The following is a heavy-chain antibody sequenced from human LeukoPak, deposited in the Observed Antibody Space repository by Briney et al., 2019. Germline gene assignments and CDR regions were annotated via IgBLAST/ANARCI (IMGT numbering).Heavy chain of an antibody. Sequence: ASVKVSCKASGYTFTGYYMHWVRQAPGQGLEWMGWINPNSGGTNYAQKFQGRVTMTRDTSISTAYVELSRLRSDDTAEYYCARAPSVNYYDSSGYLSAYYYGMDVWGQGTTVTVSS. V-gene: IGHV1-2*02. CDR2: INPNSGGT. CDR3: ARAPSVNYYDSSGYLSAYYYGMDV. CDR1: GYTFTGYY. D-gene: IGHD3-22*01. J-gene: IGHJ6*02.